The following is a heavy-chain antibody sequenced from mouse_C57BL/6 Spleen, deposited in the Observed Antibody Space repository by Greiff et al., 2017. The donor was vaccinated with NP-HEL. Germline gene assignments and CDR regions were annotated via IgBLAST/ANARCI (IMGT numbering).Heavy chain of an antibody. CDR2: IRSKSSNYAT. CDR3: VRASYGYDGYAMDY. V-gene: IGHV10-3*01. CDR1: GFTFNTYA. Sequence: EVQRVESGGGLVQPKGSLKLSCAPSGFTFNTYAMHWVRQAPGKGLEWVARIRSKSSNYATYYADSVKDRFTISRDDSQSMLYLQMNNLKTEDTAMYYCVRASYGYDGYAMDYWGQGTSVTVSS. D-gene: IGHD2-2*01. J-gene: IGHJ4*01.